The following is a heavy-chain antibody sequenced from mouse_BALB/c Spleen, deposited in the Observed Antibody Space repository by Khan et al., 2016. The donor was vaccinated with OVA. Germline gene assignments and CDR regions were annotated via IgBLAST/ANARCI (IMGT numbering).Heavy chain of an antibody. CDR1: GYTFTNYG. D-gene: IGHD6-2*01. CDR2: INTYTGEP. J-gene: IGHJ1*01. V-gene: IGHV9-1*02. Sequence: QIQLVQSGPELKKPGETVKISCKASGYTFTNYGMNWVKQVPGKGLKWMGWINTYTGEPTYADDFKGRFAFSLETSASTAYLQINNLKNEDMTTYFCARISSYWYSDVWGAGTTVTVSS. CDR3: ARISSYWYSDV.